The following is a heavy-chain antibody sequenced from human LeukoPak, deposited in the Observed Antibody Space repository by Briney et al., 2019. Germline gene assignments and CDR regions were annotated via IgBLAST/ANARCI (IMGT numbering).Heavy chain of an antibody. J-gene: IGHJ5*02. CDR3: ARRPYYYGSGSYFWFDP. CDR1: GESFSGYY. Sequence: SETLSLTCAVYGESFSGYYWTWIRQPPGRGLEWIGEINHSGSTTYNPSLKSRVTISVDTSKNQFSLKLSSVTAADTAVYYCARRPYYYGSGSYFWFDPWGQGTLVTVSS. D-gene: IGHD3-10*01. CDR2: INHSGST. V-gene: IGHV4-34*01.